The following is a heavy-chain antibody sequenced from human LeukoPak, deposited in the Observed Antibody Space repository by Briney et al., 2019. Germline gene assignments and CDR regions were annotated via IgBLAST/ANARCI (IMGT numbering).Heavy chain of an antibody. V-gene: IGHV3-48*03. CDR2: ISSSGSTI. Sequence: GGSLRLSCAASGFTFSSYEMNWVRQAPGKGLEWVSYISSSGSTIYYADSVKGRFTISRDNAKNSLYLQMNSLRAEDTAVYYCARPLDIAVAGYDYWGQGTLVTVSS. CDR1: GFTFSSYE. D-gene: IGHD6-19*01. J-gene: IGHJ4*02. CDR3: ARPLDIAVAGYDY.